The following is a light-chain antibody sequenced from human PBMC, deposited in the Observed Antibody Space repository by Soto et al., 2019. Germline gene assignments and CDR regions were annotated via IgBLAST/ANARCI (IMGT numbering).Light chain of an antibody. CDR3: CSYAGGYTLI. J-gene: IGLJ2*01. V-gene: IGLV2-11*01. Sequence: QSALTQPRSVSGSPGQSVTISCTGTSSDVGGYNYVSWYQQHPGKAPKLMIYDVDSRPSGVPDRFSGSKSGNTASLTISGLHTEDEADYYCCSYAGGYTLIFGGGTKLTLL. CDR2: DVD. CDR1: SSDVGGYNY.